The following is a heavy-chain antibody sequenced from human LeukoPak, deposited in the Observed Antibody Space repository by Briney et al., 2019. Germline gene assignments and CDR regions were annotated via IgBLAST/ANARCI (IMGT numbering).Heavy chain of an antibody. Sequence: GGSLRLSCAASGFTFNSYAIHWVRQAPGKRLEWVAVISYDGSNKYYADSVKGRFTISRDNSKNTLYLQLNSLRPEDTAVYYCARDQLAYSGYDTLFDYWGQGTPVTASS. D-gene: IGHD5-12*01. J-gene: IGHJ4*02. CDR1: GFTFNSYA. V-gene: IGHV3-30*04. CDR2: ISYDGSNK. CDR3: ARDQLAYSGYDTLFDY.